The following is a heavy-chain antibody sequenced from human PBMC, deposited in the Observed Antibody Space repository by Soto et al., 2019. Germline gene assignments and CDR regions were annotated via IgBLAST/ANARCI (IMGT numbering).Heavy chain of an antibody. D-gene: IGHD1-26*01. CDR1: GGSISSYY. CDR3: ARGGAETFDY. Sequence: PSETLSLTCTVSGGSISSYYWSWIRQPPGKGLEWIGYIYYSGSTNYNPSLRSRVTISVDTSKNQFSLKLTSVTAADTAVYYCARGGAETFDYWGQAALVTVSS. V-gene: IGHV4-59*01. CDR2: IYYSGST. J-gene: IGHJ4*02.